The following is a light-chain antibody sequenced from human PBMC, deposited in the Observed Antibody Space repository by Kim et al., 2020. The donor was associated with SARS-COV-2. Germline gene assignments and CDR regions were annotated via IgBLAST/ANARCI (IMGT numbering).Light chain of an antibody. J-gene: IGKJ2*01. Sequence: AWEIATLSCSASQSVSGSYLAWYQQKPGQAPRLLIYGASSRATGIPDSFSGSGSGTDFTLTISRLVPEDFAVYYCQQYESPPMYTFGQGTKVEIK. CDR2: GAS. V-gene: IGKV3-20*01. CDR3: QQYESPPMYT. CDR1: QSVSGSY.